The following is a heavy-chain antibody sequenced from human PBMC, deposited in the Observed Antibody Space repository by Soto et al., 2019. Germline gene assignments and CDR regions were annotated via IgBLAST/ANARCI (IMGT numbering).Heavy chain of an antibody. J-gene: IGHJ4*02. D-gene: IGHD7-27*01. V-gene: IGHV1-18*01. CDR1: GYTFINHG. CDR3: ARDFYPLGYYFDY. CDR2: ISGNNGNT. Sequence: ASVKVSSMASGYTFINHGISWVRQAPGQGLEWMGWISGNNGNTKYARKFQGRVNMTTDTSTSTAYMELRSLRSNDTAVYYCARDFYPLGYYFDYWGQGTLVTLSS.